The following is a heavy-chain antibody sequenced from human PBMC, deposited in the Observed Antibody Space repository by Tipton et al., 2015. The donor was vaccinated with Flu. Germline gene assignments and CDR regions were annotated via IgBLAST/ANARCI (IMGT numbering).Heavy chain of an antibody. CDR3: AKDMSPSAMGGVD. CDR1: GFTFDDYA. V-gene: IGHV3-9*01. Sequence: SLRLSCAASGFTFDDYAMHWVRQAPGKVLEWVSGISWNSASIDYADSAKGRFTISRDNAKNSLYLQMNSLQAEDTALYYCAKDMSPSAMGGVDWGKGTLVTVSS. J-gene: IGHJ1*01. D-gene: IGHD1-26*01. CDR2: ISWNSASI.